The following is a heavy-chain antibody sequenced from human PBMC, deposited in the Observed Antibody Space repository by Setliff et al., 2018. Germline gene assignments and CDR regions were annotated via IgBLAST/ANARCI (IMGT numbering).Heavy chain of an antibody. CDR3: AKEYVVIQFVTNVHNHYGMDV. CDR1: GGSSSDYY. V-gene: IGHV4-34*01. D-gene: IGHD2-21*01. Sequence: SETLSLTCSVSGGSSSDYYWGWVRQSPGKGLEWIAEINHSGSTNYNPSLTSRATISVDTSKNQFSLKLSSVTAADTAVYYCAKEYVVIQFVTNVHNHYGMDVWGQGTTVTVSS. CDR2: INHSGST. J-gene: IGHJ6*02.